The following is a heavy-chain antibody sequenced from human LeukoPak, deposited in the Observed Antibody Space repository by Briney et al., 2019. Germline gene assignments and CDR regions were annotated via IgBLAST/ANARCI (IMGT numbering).Heavy chain of an antibody. CDR3: ARRLGGYNY. Sequence: SETLSLTCTVSGGSISSYYWSWIRQPPGKGLEWIGYIYYSGSTNYNPSLKSRVTMSVDTSKNQSSLKLSTVTAADTAVYYCARRLGGYNYWGQGTLVTVSS. V-gene: IGHV4-59*08. CDR1: GGSISSYY. CDR2: IYYSGST. D-gene: IGHD5-12*01. J-gene: IGHJ4*02.